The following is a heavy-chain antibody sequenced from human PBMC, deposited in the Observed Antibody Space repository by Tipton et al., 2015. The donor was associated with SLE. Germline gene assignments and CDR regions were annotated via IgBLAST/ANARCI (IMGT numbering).Heavy chain of an antibody. Sequence: LRLSCAVYGGSFSGYYWSWIRQPPGKGLEWIGEINHSGGTNYKPSLKSRVTVSVDRSKNQFSLKLSSVTAADTAVYYCARGGLGSGYSDYWGQGTLVTVSS. D-gene: IGHD3-3*01. CDR3: ARGGLGSGYSDY. CDR2: INHSGGT. CDR1: GGSFSGYY. J-gene: IGHJ4*02. V-gene: IGHV4-34*01.